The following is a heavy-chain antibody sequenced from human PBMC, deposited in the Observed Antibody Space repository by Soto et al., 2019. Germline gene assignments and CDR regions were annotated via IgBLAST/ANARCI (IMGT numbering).Heavy chain of an antibody. CDR3: ARGSGPLHYFDY. Sequence: GGSLRLSCAASGFTFSSYEMNWVRQAPGKGLEWVSYISSSGSTIYYADSVKGRFTISRDNAKNSLYLQMNSLRAEDTAVYYCARGSGPLHYFDYWGQGTLVTVSS. CDR2: ISSSGSTI. J-gene: IGHJ4*02. V-gene: IGHV3-48*03. D-gene: IGHD6-25*01. CDR1: GFTFSSYE.